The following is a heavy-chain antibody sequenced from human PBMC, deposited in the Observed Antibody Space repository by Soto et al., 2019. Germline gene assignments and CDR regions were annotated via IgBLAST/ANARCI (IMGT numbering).Heavy chain of an antibody. J-gene: IGHJ4*02. Sequence: EVQLVESGGGLVKPGGSLRLSCAASGFTFTRYSMNWVRQAPGKGLEWVSSISSTNNYIYYGDSMKGRFTISRDNAKNSLYLEMNSLRAEDTDVYYCARESEDLTSNFDYWGQGTLVTVSS. V-gene: IGHV3-21*06. CDR2: ISSTNNYI. CDR3: ARESEDLTSNFDY. CDR1: GFTFTRYS.